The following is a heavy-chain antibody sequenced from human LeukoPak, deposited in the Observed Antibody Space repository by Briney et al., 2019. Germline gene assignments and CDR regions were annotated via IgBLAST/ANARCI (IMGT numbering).Heavy chain of an antibody. CDR3: ARVSVNFDSDAFDI. D-gene: IGHD3-9*01. V-gene: IGHV4-59*08. CDR2: IYYSGST. CDR1: GDSISSYY. J-gene: IGHJ3*02. Sequence: PSETLSLTCTVSGDSISSYYWSWIRQPPGKGLEWIGYIYYSGSTNYNPSLKSRVTISVDTSKNQFSLKLSSVTAADTAVYYCARVSVNFDSDAFDIWGQGTMVTVSS.